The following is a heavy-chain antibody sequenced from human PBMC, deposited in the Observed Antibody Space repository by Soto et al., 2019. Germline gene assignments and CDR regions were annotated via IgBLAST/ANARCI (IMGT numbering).Heavy chain of an antibody. CDR2: ISGSGGST. CDR3: AKLFTQGYYGSGSDPRDY. V-gene: IGHV3-23*01. CDR1: GFTFSSYA. Sequence: EVQLLESGGGLVQPGGSLRLSCAASGFTFSSYAMSWVRQAPGKGLEWVSAISGSGGSTYYADSVKGRCTISRDNSKNTLYLQMNSLRAEDTAVYYCAKLFTQGYYGSGSDPRDYWGQGTLVTVSS. J-gene: IGHJ4*02. D-gene: IGHD3-10*01.